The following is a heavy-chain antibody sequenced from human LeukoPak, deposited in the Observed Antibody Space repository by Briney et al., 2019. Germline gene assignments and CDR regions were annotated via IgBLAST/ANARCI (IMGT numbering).Heavy chain of an antibody. D-gene: IGHD2-21*02. CDR3: ASTWYCGGDCYLYYFDY. CDR2: IIPIFGTA. V-gene: IGHV1-69*13. Sequence: ASVKVSCKASGGTFSSYAISWVRQAPGQGLEWMGGIIPIFGTANYAQKFQGRATITADESTSTDYMELSSLRSEDTAVYYCASTWYCGGDCYLYYFDYWGQGTLVTVSS. CDR1: GGTFSSYA. J-gene: IGHJ4*02.